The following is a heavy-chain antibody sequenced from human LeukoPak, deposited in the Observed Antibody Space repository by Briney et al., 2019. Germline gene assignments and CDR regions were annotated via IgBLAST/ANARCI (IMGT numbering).Heavy chain of an antibody. J-gene: IGHJ3*02. CDR3: ARESPEDAFDI. CDR2: INPNSGGT. Sequence: ASVKVSCKTSGYTFTGYYIHWVRQAPGQGLEWMGRINPNSGGTNYAQKFQDRVTMTRDTSMSTAYMELSRLRSGDTAVYYCARESPEDAFDIWGQGTTVTVSS. V-gene: IGHV1-2*06. CDR1: GYTFTGYY.